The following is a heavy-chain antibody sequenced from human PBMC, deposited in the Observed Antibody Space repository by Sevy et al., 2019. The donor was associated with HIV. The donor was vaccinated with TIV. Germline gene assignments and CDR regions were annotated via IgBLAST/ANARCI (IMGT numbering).Heavy chain of an antibody. V-gene: IGHV4-59*11. CDR1: GGSISSHY. CDR2: IHYTGST. CDR3: ANHYDSSGYHIFQH. J-gene: IGHJ1*01. D-gene: IGHD3-22*01. Sequence: SETLSLTCAVSGGSISSHYWSWIRQPPGKGLEWIGYIHYTGSTNYNPSLKSRVTISADTSKNQFSLRLSSVTAADAAVYYCANHYDSSGYHIFQHWGQGTLVTVSS.